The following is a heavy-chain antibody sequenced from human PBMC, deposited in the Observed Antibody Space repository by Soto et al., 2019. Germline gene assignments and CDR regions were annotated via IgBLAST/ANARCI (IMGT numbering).Heavy chain of an antibody. Sequence: GESLKISCMGSGYSFPTYWINWVRQMPGKGLEWMGRIDPGDSRTDYSPSFQGHVTISADKSISTAYLQWSSLKASDTAIYYCVRFWPPPYSDALTDYTDAFDYWGQGTLVTVSS. CDR3: VRFWPPPYSDALTDYTDAFDY. CDR2: IDPGDSRT. V-gene: IGHV5-10-1*01. D-gene: IGHD3-9*01. CDR1: GYSFPTYW. J-gene: IGHJ4*02.